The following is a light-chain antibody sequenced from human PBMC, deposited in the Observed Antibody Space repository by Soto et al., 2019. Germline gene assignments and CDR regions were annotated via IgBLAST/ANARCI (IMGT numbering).Light chain of an antibody. Sequence: QSALTQPASVSGSPGQSITISCTGTSSDVGSYNLVSWYQQHPGKAPKLMIYEVSKRPSGVSNRFSGSKSGNTASLTISGLQAEDEADYYCCSYAGSSPNYVFGTVTKLTVL. CDR2: EVS. CDR3: CSYAGSSPNYV. V-gene: IGLV2-23*02. J-gene: IGLJ1*01. CDR1: SSDVGSYNL.